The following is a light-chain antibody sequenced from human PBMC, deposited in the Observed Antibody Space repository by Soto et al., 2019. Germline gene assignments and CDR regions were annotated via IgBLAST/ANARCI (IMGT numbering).Light chain of an antibody. CDR3: QQYTYWPT. J-gene: IGKJ1*01. Sequence: VMTQSPATLSVSPGERVTLSCRASQSVSSTLAWYQQKPGQTPRLLIYDVSARATGIPARFSGSGSGTEFTLAISSLQSEDFAVYYCQQYTYWPTFGQGTKVEI. CDR1: QSVSST. V-gene: IGKV3-15*01. CDR2: DVS.